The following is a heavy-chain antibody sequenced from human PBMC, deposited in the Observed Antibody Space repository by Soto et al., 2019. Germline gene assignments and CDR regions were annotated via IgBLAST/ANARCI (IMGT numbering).Heavy chain of an antibody. D-gene: IGHD1-26*01. CDR2: IGPESGAT. Sequence: RASVKVSCKASGYTFTDHYIHWVRQAPEQGPEWMGEIGPESGATRYAQRFQGRVTMTRDMSITTVYMELNNLSPDDTAVYYCGRGRSGQIVVFYWGQGTPVTVSS. CDR3: GRGRSGQIVVFY. CDR1: GYTFTDHY. J-gene: IGHJ4*02. V-gene: IGHV1-2*02.